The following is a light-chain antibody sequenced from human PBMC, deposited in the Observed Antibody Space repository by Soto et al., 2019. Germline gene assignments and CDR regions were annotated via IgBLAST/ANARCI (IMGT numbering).Light chain of an antibody. V-gene: IGKV3-15*01. Sequence: IVTTQSPVTMFVSPGEGDTLPCRASQSISTTVAWYQQKPGQAPRLLIYGASTRATGIPVRFTGSGSGTEFTLIISSLQPEDLAVYYCQQYTDWPTTFGQGTKVDIK. CDR1: QSISTT. CDR2: GAS. CDR3: QQYTDWPTT. J-gene: IGKJ1*01.